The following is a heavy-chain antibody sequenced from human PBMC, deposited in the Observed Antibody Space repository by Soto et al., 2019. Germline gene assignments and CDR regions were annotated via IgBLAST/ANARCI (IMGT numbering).Heavy chain of an antibody. Sequence: GGSLRLSCAASGFNFRDSYMTWIRQAPGKGLEWVSYISGSSSDTNYADSVKGRFTISRDNTKNSLYLQMNSLRAEDTAVYYCTRDPRLVDYWGQGTLVTVSS. V-gene: IGHV3-11*06. CDR3: TRDPRLVDY. J-gene: IGHJ4*02. CDR2: ISGSSSDT. CDR1: GFNFRDSY. D-gene: IGHD1-1*01.